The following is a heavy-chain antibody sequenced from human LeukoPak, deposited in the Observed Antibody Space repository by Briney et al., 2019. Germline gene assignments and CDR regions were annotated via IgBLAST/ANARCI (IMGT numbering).Heavy chain of an antibody. CDR1: EYTFTDYY. V-gene: IGHV1-2*02. J-gene: IGHJ4*02. D-gene: IGHD3-3*01. CDR2: ISPKSGAT. Sequence: ASVKVSCKASEYTFTDYYIHWVRQAPGQGLEWMGWISPKSGATKSAQKFQGRVTMTRDTSISTAYMELSTLKSDDTAVYFCASVSSARGYSPLQYWGQGTLVTVS. CDR3: ASVSSARGYSPLQY.